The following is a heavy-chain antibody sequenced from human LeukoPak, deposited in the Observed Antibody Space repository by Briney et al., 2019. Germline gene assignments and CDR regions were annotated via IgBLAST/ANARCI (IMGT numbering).Heavy chain of an antibody. Sequence: PSETLSLTCTVSGGSISSYYWSWIRQPAGKGLGWIGRIYSTGSTNYNPSLKSRVTMSVDTSKNQFSLRLRSVTAADTAVYYCARQIASAGTAGFDFRGQGALVTVS. CDR2: IYSTGST. J-gene: IGHJ4*02. V-gene: IGHV4-4*07. D-gene: IGHD6-13*01. CDR3: ARQIASAGTAGFDF. CDR1: GGSISSYY.